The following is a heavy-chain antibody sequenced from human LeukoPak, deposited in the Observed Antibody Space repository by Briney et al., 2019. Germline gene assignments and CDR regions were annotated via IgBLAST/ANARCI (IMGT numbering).Heavy chain of an antibody. J-gene: IGHJ4*01. D-gene: IGHD2-2*01. Sequence: SETLSLTCSVSDGSTGTYYSGWIRQPPGERLEWIGYIYYSGSTTYNPSLTSRVTVSVDTSKHQFSLKLTSMTAADTAVYYCARGRLGRQHASFFDSWGHGTVVTVSS. CDR1: DGSTGTYY. CDR3: ARGRLGRQHASFFDS. CDR2: IYYSGST. V-gene: IGHV4-59*08.